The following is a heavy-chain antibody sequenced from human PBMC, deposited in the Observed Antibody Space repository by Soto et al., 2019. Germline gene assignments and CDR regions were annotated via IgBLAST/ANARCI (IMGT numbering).Heavy chain of an antibody. V-gene: IGHV5-51*01. CDR1: GYSFTSYW. Sequence: PGESLKISCKGSGYSFTSYWIGWVRQMPGKGLEWMGIIYPGDSDTRYSPSFQGQVTISADKSISTAYLQWSGLKASDTAMYYCARRKASSTTSLSFRAGFDYWGQGTLVTVSS. CDR3: ARRKASSTTSLSFRAGFDY. J-gene: IGHJ4*02. D-gene: IGHD2-2*01. CDR2: IYPGDSDT.